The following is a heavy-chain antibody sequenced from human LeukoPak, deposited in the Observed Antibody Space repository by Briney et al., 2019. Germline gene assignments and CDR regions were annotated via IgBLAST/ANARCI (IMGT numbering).Heavy chain of an antibody. V-gene: IGHV3-23*01. D-gene: IGHD1-26*01. CDR2: VRGSGSDT. Sequence: QPGGSLRLSCAASGFTFRTYAMSWVRQAPGKGLEWVSAVRGSGSDTYYADSVKGRFTISRDNSKNTLYLQMNSLRAEDTAIYYCAKAHGGSYHSGIDWGQGTLVIVSS. CDR3: AKAHGGSYHSGID. J-gene: IGHJ4*02. CDR1: GFTFRTYA.